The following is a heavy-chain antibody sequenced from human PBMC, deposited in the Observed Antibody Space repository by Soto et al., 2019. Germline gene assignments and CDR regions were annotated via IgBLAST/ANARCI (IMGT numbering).Heavy chain of an antibody. D-gene: IGHD6-13*01. CDR3: ARDSSSWYGYYYGMDV. CDR1: GYTFTSYA. V-gene: IGHV1-3*01. CDR2: INAGNGNT. J-gene: IGHJ6*02. Sequence: ASVKVSCKASGYTFTSYAMHWVRQAPGQRLEWMGWINAGNGNTKYSQKFQGRVTITRDTSASTAYMELSSLRSEDTAVYYCARDSSSWYGYYYGMDVWGQGTTVTVSS.